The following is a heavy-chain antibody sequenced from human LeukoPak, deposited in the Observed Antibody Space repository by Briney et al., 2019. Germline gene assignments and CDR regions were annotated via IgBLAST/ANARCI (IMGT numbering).Heavy chain of an antibody. CDR1: GFTLTSYY. D-gene: IGHD6-19*01. CDR2: LNPKTGTT. Sequence: ASVEVSCKTSGFTLTSYYFFWVRLAPGQGLEWMGILNPKTGTTGYAQKFQGRVNLTRDTSTSTVYMELSSLRSEDTAIYYCVRDQRRIEVAGYYSDYWGQGTLVTVSS. J-gene: IGHJ4*02. V-gene: IGHV1-46*01. CDR3: VRDQRRIEVAGYYSDY.